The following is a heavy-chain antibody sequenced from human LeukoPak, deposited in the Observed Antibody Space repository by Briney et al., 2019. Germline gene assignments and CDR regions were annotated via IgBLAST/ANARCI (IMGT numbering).Heavy chain of an antibody. CDR3: ASPMVRRVIGPYFDY. CDR2: IYYSGST. J-gene: IGHJ4*02. V-gene: IGHV4-39*01. D-gene: IGHD3-10*01. Sequence: KTSETLSLTCTVSGGSISSSSYYWGWIRQPPGKGLEWIGSIYYSGSTYYIPSLKSRVTISVDTSKNQFSLKLSSVTAADTAVYYCASPMVRRVIGPYFDYWGQGTLVTVSS. CDR1: GGSISSSSYY.